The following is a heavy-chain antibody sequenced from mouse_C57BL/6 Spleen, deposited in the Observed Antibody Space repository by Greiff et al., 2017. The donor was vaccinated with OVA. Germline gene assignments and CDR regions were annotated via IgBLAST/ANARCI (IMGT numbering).Heavy chain of an antibody. CDR3: ARSPLYDYDGY. D-gene: IGHD2-4*01. CDR1: GYTFTSYG. J-gene: IGHJ2*01. V-gene: IGHV1-81*01. CDR2: IYPRSGNT. Sequence: VKLQESGAELARPGASVKLSCKASGYTFTSYGISWVKQRTGQGLEWIGEIYPRSGNTYYNEKFKGKATLTADKSSSTAYMELRSLTSEDSAVYFCARSPLYDYDGYWGQGTTLTVSS.